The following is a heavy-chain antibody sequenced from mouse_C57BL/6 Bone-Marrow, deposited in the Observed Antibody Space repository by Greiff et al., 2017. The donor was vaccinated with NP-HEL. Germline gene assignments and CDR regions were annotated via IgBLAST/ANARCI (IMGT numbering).Heavy chain of an antibody. Sequence: EVQLQQSGPVLVKPGPSVKISCKASGFTFTDYYMHWVKQSPGQSLEWIGLVFPYNGGTSYNQKFKGKATLTVDTSSSTAYMELNSLTSEDSAVDYCARERVNLLLPLYYFDYWGQGTTLTVSS. V-gene: IGHV1-36*01. D-gene: IGHD1-1*01. CDR2: VFPYNGGT. J-gene: IGHJ2*01. CDR3: ARERVNLLLPLYYFDY. CDR1: GFTFTDYY.